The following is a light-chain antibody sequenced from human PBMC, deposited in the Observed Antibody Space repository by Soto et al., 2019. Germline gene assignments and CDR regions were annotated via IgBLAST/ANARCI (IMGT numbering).Light chain of an antibody. V-gene: IGKV1-6*01. Sequence: AIQVTQSPSSLSASVGDRVPITCRASQAIRTDLGWYQQRPGRAPKRLIYAVSFLQSGVPSRFSGSGSGTDFTLTISSLQPEDFATYYCLHDYDYPFTFGGGTKVEV. CDR3: LHDYDYPFT. J-gene: IGKJ4*01. CDR2: AVS. CDR1: QAIRTD.